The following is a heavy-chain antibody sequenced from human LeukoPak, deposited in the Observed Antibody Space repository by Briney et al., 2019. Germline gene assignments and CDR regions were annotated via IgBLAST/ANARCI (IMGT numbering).Heavy chain of an antibody. V-gene: IGHV3-66*01. CDR1: GFTVSSNY. D-gene: IGHD3-10*01. CDR3: ARGTVTMVDY. J-gene: IGHJ4*02. CDR2: IYSGGST. Sequence: GGSMRLPCAASGFTVSSNYMSWVRQAPGRGLEWVSVIYSGGSTYYADSVKGRFTISRDNSKNTLFLQMNSLRAGDTAVYYCARGTVTMVDYWGQGTLVTVSS.